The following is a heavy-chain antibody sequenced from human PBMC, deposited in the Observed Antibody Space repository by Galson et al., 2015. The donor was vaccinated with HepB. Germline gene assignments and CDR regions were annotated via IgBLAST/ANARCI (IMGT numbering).Heavy chain of an antibody. CDR2: IRSKAYGGTT. Sequence: SLRLSCAASGFTFGDYAMSWFRQAPGKGLEWVGFIRSKAYGGTTEYAASVKGRFTISRDDSKSIAYLQMNSLKTEDTAVYYCTSCDTPDYYYYGMDVWGQGTTVTVSS. V-gene: IGHV3-49*03. CDR1: GFTFGDYA. CDR3: TSCDTPDYYYYGMDV. D-gene: IGHD1-14*01. J-gene: IGHJ6*02.